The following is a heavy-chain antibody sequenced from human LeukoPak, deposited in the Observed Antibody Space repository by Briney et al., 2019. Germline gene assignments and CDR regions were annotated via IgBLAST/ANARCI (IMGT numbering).Heavy chain of an antibody. V-gene: IGHV4-39*01. D-gene: IGHD2-2*01. Sequence: SETLSLTCTVSGGSISSSSYYWGWIRQPPGKGLEWIGSIYYSGSTYYNPSLKSRVTISVDTSKNQFSLKLSSVTAADTAVYYCARGRILVVPAAIRLRSYYFDYWGQGTLVTVSS. J-gene: IGHJ4*02. CDR1: GGSISSSSYY. CDR2: IYYSGST. CDR3: ARGRILVVPAAIRLRSYYFDY.